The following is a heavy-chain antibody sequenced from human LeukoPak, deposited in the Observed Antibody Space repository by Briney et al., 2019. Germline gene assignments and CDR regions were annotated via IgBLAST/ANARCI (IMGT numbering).Heavy chain of an antibody. CDR1: GYTFTGYY. J-gene: IGHJ1*01. V-gene: IGHV1-2*02. CDR2: INPNSGGT. D-gene: IGHD3-22*01. CDR3: ARDDYYDSSGYYTL. Sequence: ASVKVSCKASGYTFTGYYMHWVRQAPGQGLEWMGWINPNSGGTNYAQKFQGRVTVTTDTSTSTAYMVLRSLRSDDTAVYYCARDDYYDSSGYYTLWGQGTLVTVSS.